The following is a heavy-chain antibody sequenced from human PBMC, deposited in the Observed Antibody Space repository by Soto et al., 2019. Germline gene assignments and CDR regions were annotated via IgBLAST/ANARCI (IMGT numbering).Heavy chain of an antibody. CDR1: GGSISSYY. V-gene: IGHV4-59*01. Sequence: QVQLQESGPGLVKPSETLSLTCTVSGGSISSYYWSWIRQPPGKGLEWIGYIYYSGSTNYNPSLKSRGTISVDTSKNQFSLKLSSVTAADTAVYYCARVSDCSGGSCYPYNWYFDLWGRGTLVTVSS. CDR2: IYYSGST. J-gene: IGHJ2*01. D-gene: IGHD2-15*01. CDR3: ARVSDCSGGSCYPYNWYFDL.